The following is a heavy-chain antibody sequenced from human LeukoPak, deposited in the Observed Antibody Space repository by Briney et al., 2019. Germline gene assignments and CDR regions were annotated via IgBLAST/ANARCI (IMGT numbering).Heavy chain of an antibody. CDR2: ISYDGSNK. J-gene: IGHJ4*02. CDR1: GFTFSSYA. V-gene: IGHV3-30-3*01. CDR3: ARNDYYDSSGYFDY. D-gene: IGHD3-22*01. Sequence: GGSLRLSCAASGFTFSSYAMHWVRQAPGKGLEWVAVISYDGSNKYYADSVKGRFTISRDNSKNTLYLQMNSLRAEDTAVYYCARNDYYDSSGYFDYWGQGTLVTVSS.